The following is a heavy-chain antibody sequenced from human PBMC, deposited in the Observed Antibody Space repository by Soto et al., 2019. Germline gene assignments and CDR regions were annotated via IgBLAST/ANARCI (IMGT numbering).Heavy chain of an antibody. V-gene: IGHV1-46*01. CDR2: INPTGGST. J-gene: IGHJ6*02. CDR1: GSTFTSYF. Sequence: ASVKVSCKASGSTFTSYFMHWVRQAPGQGLEWMGIINPTGGSTSYAQRFQGRVTMTRDTSTSTVYMELSSLRSEDTAVYYCARDLGGGYYDFWSGYSNYYGMDVWGQGTTVTVSS. CDR3: ARDLGGGYYDFWSGYSNYYGMDV. D-gene: IGHD3-3*01.